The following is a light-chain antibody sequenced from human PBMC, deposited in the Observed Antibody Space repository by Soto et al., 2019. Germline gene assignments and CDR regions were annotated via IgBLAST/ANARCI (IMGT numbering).Light chain of an antibody. CDR2: GNS. J-gene: IGLJ1*01. CDR3: QSWRV. CDR1: SSNIGAGYD. V-gene: IGLV1-40*01. Sequence: QSVLTQPPSVSGAPGQRVTISCTGSSSNIGAGYDVHWYQQLPGTAPKLLIYGNSNRPSGVPDRFSGSKSGTSASLAITGLQAEDEADYYRQSWRVFGTGTKLTVL.